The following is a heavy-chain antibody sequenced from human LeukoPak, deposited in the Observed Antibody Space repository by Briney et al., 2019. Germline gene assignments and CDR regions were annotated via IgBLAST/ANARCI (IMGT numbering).Heavy chain of an antibody. CDR3: ARGPPIWGGYDFGGTYFDY. D-gene: IGHD5-12*01. Sequence: ASVKVSCKASGYTFTSYAIHWVRQAPGQRLEWMGWINAGNGNTKYSQNFQGRVTFTRDTSASTAYMELSSLRSEDTAVYYCARGPPIWGGYDFGGTYFDYGGKGTLVTVS. CDR1: GYTFTSYA. V-gene: IGHV1-3*01. CDR2: INAGNGNT. J-gene: IGHJ4*02.